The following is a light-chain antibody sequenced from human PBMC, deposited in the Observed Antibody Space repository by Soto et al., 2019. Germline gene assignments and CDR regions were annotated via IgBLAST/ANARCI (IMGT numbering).Light chain of an antibody. J-gene: IGLJ2*01. V-gene: IGLV2-8*01. Sequence: QSALTQPPSASGSPGQSVAISCTGTSRDIGDYKYVSWYQQHPGRAPKLIIYEVTKRPSGVPARFSGSKSGNTASLTVSGLQAEDEADYYFYSYAGINNFIFGGGTKLTVL. CDR1: SRDIGDYKY. CDR2: EVT. CDR3: YSYAGINNFI.